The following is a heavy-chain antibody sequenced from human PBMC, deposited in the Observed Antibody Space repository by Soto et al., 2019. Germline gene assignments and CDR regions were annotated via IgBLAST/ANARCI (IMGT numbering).Heavy chain of an antibody. J-gene: IGHJ3*02. CDR1: GFTFSSYA. Sequence: EVQLLESGGGLVQPGGSLRLSCAASGFTFSSYAMSWVRQAPGKGLEWVSAISGSGGSTYYADSVKGRFTISRDNSKNTLYLHMNSLRADDTAVYYCAKDVKYCGGDCYYAFDIWGQGTMVTVSS. CDR3: AKDVKYCGGDCYYAFDI. V-gene: IGHV3-23*01. D-gene: IGHD2-21*02. CDR2: ISGSGGST.